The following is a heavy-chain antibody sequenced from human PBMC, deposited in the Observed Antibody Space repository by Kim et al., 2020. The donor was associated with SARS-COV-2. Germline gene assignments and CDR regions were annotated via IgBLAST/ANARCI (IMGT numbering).Heavy chain of an antibody. D-gene: IGHD1-26*01. CDR3: ARSLGSHSDDTDV. J-gene: IGHJ6*02. CDR2: ISDNEITT. CDR1: GFTFRDYW. Sequence: GGSLRLSCAASGFTFRDYWMYWVRLAPGQGLMWVAGISDNEITTRYADSVRGRFAISRDNAKNMVYLQMSSLRAEDTALYYCARSLGSHSDDTDVWGQGTTVTVSS. V-gene: IGHV3-74*01.